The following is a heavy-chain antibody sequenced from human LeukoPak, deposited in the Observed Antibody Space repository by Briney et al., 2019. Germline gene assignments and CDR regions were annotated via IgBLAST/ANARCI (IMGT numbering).Heavy chain of an antibody. D-gene: IGHD2-15*01. CDR1: GFTFSSYT. J-gene: IGHJ6*02. CDR3: AKGYAATYYYYYGVDV. CDR2: LSSDSTYI. Sequence: GGSLRLSCAASGFTFSSYTMNWVRQAPGKGLEWVSSLSSDSTYIYYADSAKGRFTISRDNSKNTLYLQMDTLRAEDTAVYYCAKGYAATYYYYYGVDVWGQGTTVTVSS. V-gene: IGHV3-21*03.